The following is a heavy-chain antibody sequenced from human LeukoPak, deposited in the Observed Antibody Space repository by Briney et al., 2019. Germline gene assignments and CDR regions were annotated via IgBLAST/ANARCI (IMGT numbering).Heavy chain of an antibody. Sequence: GGSLRLSCAASGFTFSSYAMSWVRQAPGKGLEWVSAISGSGGSTYYADSVKGRFTISRDSSKNTLYLQMNSLRAEDTAVYYCASLACSGGSCYSDAFDIWGQGTMVTVSS. J-gene: IGHJ3*02. CDR2: ISGSGGST. V-gene: IGHV3-23*01. D-gene: IGHD2-15*01. CDR1: GFTFSSYA. CDR3: ASLACSGGSCYSDAFDI.